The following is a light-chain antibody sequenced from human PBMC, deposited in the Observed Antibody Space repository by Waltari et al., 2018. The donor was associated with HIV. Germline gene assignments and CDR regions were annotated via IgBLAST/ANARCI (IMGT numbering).Light chain of an antibody. CDR1: ALPKQY. V-gene: IGLV3-25*03. J-gene: IGLJ3*02. CDR3: QSADSNASLWV. CDR2: QDT. Sequence: SYELTQPPSVSVSPGQTARITCSGDALPKQYAYWYQQRPGQAPVLVLYQDTERPSGIPERFSGSSSGTTATLTIIGVQAQDEADYHCQSADSNASLWVFGGGTKLTVL.